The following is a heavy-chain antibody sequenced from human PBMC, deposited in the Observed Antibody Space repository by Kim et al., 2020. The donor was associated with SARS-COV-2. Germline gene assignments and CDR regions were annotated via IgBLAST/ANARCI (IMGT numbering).Heavy chain of an antibody. V-gene: IGHV3-11*04. CDR2: ISSSGSTI. J-gene: IGHJ6*02. CDR1: GFTFSDYY. Sequence: GGSLRLSCAASGFTFSDYYMSWIRQAPGKGLEWVSYISSSGSTIYYADSVKGRFTISRDNAKNSLYLQMNSLRAEDTAVYYCARDRHPATGSYYNFRFSYGMDVWGQGTTVTVSS. CDR3: ARDRHPATGSYYNFRFSYGMDV. D-gene: IGHD3-10*01.